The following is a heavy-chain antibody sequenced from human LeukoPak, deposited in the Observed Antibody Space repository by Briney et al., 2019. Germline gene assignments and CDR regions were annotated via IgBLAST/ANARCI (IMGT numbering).Heavy chain of an antibody. CDR3: TRGAYGDYGRGY. CDR1: GFTFSSFE. CDR2: IYKKGGTT. D-gene: IGHD4-17*01. J-gene: IGHJ4*02. Sequence: GGSLRLSCAASGFTFSSFEMNWVRQAPGKGLEWVSYIYKKGGTTYYEASVKGRFTISRDNAKNSLYLQMNNLRAEDTAVYYCTRGAYGDYGRGYWGQGTLVTVSS. V-gene: IGHV3-48*03.